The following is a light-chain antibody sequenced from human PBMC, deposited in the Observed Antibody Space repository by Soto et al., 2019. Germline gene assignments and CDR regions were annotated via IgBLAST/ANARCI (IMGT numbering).Light chain of an antibody. CDR2: GAS. J-gene: IGKJ5*01. CDR1: QSVSSNH. V-gene: IGKV3-20*01. CDR3: QQYGSSPIT. Sequence: EIVMTQSPSTLSVSPGERATLSCRASQSVSSNHLAWYQEKPGQAPRLLIYGASSRATGIPDRFSGSGSGTDFTLTISRLEPEDFAVYYCQQYGSSPITFGQRTRLEIK.